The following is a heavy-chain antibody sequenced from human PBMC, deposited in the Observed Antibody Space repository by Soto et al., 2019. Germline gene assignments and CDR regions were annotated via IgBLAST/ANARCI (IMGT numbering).Heavy chain of an antibody. Sequence: QVQLQQWGAGLLKPSETLSLTCAVYGGSFSGYYWSWILQPPGKGLEWIGEINHSGSTHYNPSLKSRVTISVDTCQKQVSLKLGSVTAADTAVYYCARDLHSSSWYWGLDYWGQGTLVTVSS. CDR2: INHSGST. D-gene: IGHD6-13*01. CDR1: GGSFSGYY. J-gene: IGHJ4*02. V-gene: IGHV4-34*01. CDR3: ARDLHSSSWYWGLDY.